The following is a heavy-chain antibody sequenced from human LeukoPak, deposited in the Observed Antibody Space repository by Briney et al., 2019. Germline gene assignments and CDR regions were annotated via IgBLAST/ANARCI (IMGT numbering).Heavy chain of an antibody. J-gene: IGHJ4*02. V-gene: IGHV4-39*01. D-gene: IGHD6-6*01. CDR3: ARREAARRYYFDY. CDR1: VGSISISIYY. CDR2: IYYSGST. Sequence: SETLSLTCMVSVGSISISIYYWGWIRQPPGKWLEWIVSIYYSGSTYYNPSLKSRATTSVDTSKKQFSLKLSSVPAADTAVYYCARREAARRYYFDYWGQGTLVTVSS.